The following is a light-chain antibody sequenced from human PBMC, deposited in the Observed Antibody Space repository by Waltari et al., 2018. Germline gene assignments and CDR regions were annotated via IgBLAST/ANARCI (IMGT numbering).Light chain of an antibody. CDR2: DVN. CDR1: SSDTGAFNF. CDR3: NSYKVGITRYV. J-gene: IGLJ1*01. V-gene: IGLV2-14*03. Sequence: QSALTQPASVSGFPGQPITISCAGTSSDTGAFNFGPWYQKHPGKAPTVIIYDVNNRPSGVSSRFSGSKSGNTASLTISGLQADDEAEYYCNSYKVGITRYVFGSGTKVTVL.